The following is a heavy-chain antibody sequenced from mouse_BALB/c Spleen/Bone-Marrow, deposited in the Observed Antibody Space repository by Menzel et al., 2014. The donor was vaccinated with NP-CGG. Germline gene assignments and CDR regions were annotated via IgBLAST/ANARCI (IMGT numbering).Heavy chain of an antibody. CDR2: INPYNDGT. V-gene: IGHV1-14*01. CDR1: GYTFTSYV. J-gene: IGHJ2*01. CDR3: ARRTPYYFDY. Sequence: VQLQQSGPELVKPGASVKMSCKASGYTFTSYVMHWVKQKPGQGLEWIGYINPYNDGTKYNEKFKGKATLTSDKSSSPARMELSSQDSEDSEVYYCARRTPYYFDYWGQGTTLTVSS.